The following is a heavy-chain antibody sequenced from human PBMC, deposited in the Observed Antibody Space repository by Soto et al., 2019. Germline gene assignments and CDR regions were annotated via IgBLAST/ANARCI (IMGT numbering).Heavy chain of an antibody. CDR1: GFTFSSYA. CDR2: ISSNGGST. J-gene: IGHJ5*02. D-gene: IGHD2-8*01. CDR3: AREGGVLMVYANWFDP. V-gene: IGHV3-64*01. Sequence: GGSLRLSCAASGFTFSSYAMHWVRQAPGKGLEYVSAISSNGGSTYYANSVKGRFTISRDNSKNTLYLQMGSLRAEDMAVYDCAREGGVLMVYANWFDPWGQGTLVTVSS.